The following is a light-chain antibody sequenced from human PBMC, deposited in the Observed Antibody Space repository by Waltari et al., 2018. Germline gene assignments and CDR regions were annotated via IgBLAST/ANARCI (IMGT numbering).Light chain of an antibody. CDR1: NIGSYS. CDR3: HVWHPDMDPGV. J-gene: IGLJ1*01. CDR2: YDS. V-gene: IGLV3-21*04. Sequence: SYALTQPPSVSVAPGTTARITCGGDNIGSYSVHWYQQKPGQAPVLVIFYDSDRPSWIPGRFSGSNSGNTATLTISSVEAGDEAKYYCHVWHPDMDPGVFGPGTEVSV.